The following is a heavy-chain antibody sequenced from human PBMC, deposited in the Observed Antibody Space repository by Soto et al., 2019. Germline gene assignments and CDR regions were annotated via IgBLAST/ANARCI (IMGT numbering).Heavy chain of an antibody. V-gene: IGHV4-34*01. Sequence: QVQLQQWGAGLLKPSETLSLTCAVYGGSFNSYYWSWIRQPPGKGLESIGEINYSGSTNYNPSLKSRVTISVDTSKHQFSLKLSSVTAADTAVYYCARGHKQQLVRSGGWFDPWGQGTLVTVSS. CDR3: ARGHKQQLVRSGGWFDP. D-gene: IGHD6-13*01. CDR1: GGSFNSYY. J-gene: IGHJ5*02. CDR2: INYSGST.